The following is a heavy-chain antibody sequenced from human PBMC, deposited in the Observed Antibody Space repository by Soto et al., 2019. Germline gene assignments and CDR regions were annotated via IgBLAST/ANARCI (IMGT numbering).Heavy chain of an antibody. CDR1: GYSFTSYW. V-gene: IGHV5-51*01. J-gene: IGHJ6*02. CDR2: VHPGNSGT. CDR3: ARHRAVAGMPDYYYDMDV. Sequence: GESLKISCKGSGYSFTSYWIGWVRQMPGKGPEWMGIVHPGNSGTKYSPSFQGQVTISADKSISTAYLQWSSLKASDTAMYYCARHRAVAGMPDYYYDMDVWGQGTTVTVSS. D-gene: IGHD6-19*01.